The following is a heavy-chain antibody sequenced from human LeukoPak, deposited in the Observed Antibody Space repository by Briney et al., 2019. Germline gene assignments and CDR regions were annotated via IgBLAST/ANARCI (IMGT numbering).Heavy chain of an antibody. CDR2: ISSSGSTI. J-gene: IGHJ4*02. CDR3: ARGLNTRDGYNGYY. V-gene: IGHV3-48*03. CDR1: GFTFSSYE. D-gene: IGHD5-24*01. Sequence: PGGSLRLSCAASGFTFSSYEMNWVRQAPGKGLEWVSYISSSGSTIYYADPVKGRFTISRANAKTSLYMQVNSLRAEDTAVYYCARGLNTRDGYNGYYWGQGTLVTVSS.